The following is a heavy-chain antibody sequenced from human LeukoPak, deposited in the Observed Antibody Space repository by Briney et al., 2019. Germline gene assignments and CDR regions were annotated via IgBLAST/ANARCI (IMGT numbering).Heavy chain of an antibody. CDR1: GFTFSSYA. V-gene: IGHV3-7*01. CDR2: IKQDGSEK. Sequence: GGSLRLSCAASGFTFSSYAMSWVRQAPGKGLEWVANIKQDGSEKYYVDSVKGRFTISRDNAKNSLYLQMNSLRAEDTAVYYCARGGTDWGQGTLVTVSS. J-gene: IGHJ4*02. D-gene: IGHD1-1*01. CDR3: ARGGTD.